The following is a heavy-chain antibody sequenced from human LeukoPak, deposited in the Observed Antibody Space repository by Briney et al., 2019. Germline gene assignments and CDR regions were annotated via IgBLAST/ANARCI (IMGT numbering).Heavy chain of an antibody. CDR3: ARVSSSWFFFDY. V-gene: IGHV4-59*12. CDR2: NSYSGIT. Sequence: SETLSLTCTVFGVSISNYYWSWIQQLPGKGLEWIGYNSYSGITNYNPSLKSRVTMSVDTSRNQFSLRLSSVTAADTAVYYCARVSSSWFFFDYWGEGTLVTVSS. J-gene: IGHJ4*02. CDR1: GVSISNYY. D-gene: IGHD6-13*01.